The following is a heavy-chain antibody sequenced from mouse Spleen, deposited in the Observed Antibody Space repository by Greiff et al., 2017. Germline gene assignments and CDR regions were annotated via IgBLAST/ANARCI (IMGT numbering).Heavy chain of an antibody. CDR3: AKNWDGGYFDV. Sequence: VMLVESGPGLVQPSQSLSITCTVSGFSLTSYGVHWVRQSPGKGLEWLGVIWRGGSTDYNAAFMSRLSITKDNSKSQVFFKMNSLQADDTAIYYCAKNWDGGYFDVWGTGTTVTVSS. J-gene: IGHJ1*03. V-gene: IGHV2-5*01. D-gene: IGHD4-1*01. CDR2: IWRGGST. CDR1: GFSLTSYG.